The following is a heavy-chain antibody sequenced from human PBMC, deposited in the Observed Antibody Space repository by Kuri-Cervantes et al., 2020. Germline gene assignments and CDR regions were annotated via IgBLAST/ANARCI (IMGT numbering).Heavy chain of an antibody. CDR3: AREGDYGDYVYYYGMDV. J-gene: IGHJ6*02. CDR1: GFSFSDYY. V-gene: IGHV3-69-1*01. D-gene: IGHD4-17*01. Sequence: GESLKISCAASGFSFSDYYMNWVRQAPGKGLEWVSPISSSSYIYYADSVKGRFTISRDNSKNTLYLQMNSLRAEDTAVYYCAREGDYGDYVYYYGMDVWGQGTTVTVSS. CDR2: ISSSSYI.